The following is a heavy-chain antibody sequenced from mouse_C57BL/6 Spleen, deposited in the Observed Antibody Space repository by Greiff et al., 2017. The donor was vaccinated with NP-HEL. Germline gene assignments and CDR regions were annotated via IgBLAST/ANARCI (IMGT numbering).Heavy chain of an antibody. CDR1: GYTFTSYG. J-gene: IGHJ2*01. D-gene: IGHD1-3*01. V-gene: IGHV1-81*01. CDR3: ARSKWLPREALDD. CDR2: IYPRSGNT. Sequence: QVQLKESGAELARPGASVKLSCKASGYTFTSYGISWVKQRTGQGLEWIGEIYPRSGNTYYNEKFKGKATLTADKSSSTAYMELRSLTSEDSAVYFCARSKWLPREALDDWGQGTTLTVSS.